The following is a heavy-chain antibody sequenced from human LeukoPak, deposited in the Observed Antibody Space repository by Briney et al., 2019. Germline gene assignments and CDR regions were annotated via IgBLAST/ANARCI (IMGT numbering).Heavy chain of an antibody. CDR1: GFTFSSYS. J-gene: IGHJ4*02. CDR3: AKAQVTEDFDY. D-gene: IGHD1-14*01. Sequence: GGSLRLSCAASGFTFSSYSMNWVRQAPGKGLEWVSHISSSSTIYYADSVKGRFTISRDNAKNSLYLQMNSLRAEDTAVYFCAKAQVTEDFDYWGQGTLVTVSS. CDR2: ISSSSTI. V-gene: IGHV3-48*01.